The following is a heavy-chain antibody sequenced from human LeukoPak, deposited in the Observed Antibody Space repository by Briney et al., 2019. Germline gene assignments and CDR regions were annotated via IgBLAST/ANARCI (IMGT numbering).Heavy chain of an antibody. D-gene: IGHD4-17*01. V-gene: IGHV4-61*08. J-gene: IGHJ4*02. Sequence: SETLSLTCTVSGGSISSGDYYWSWIRQPPGKGLEWIGYIYYSGSTNYNPSLKSRVTISVDTSKNQFSLKLSSVTAADTAVYYCARGDDYGDYGRGVLFDYWGQGTLVTVSS. CDR2: IYYSGST. CDR1: GGSISSGDYY. CDR3: ARGDDYGDYGRGVLFDY.